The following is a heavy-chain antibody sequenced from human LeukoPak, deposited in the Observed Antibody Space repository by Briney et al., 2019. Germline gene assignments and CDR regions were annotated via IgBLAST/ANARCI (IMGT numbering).Heavy chain of an antibody. CDR1: GFSFSSYA. J-gene: IGHJ3*01. Sequence: GGSLRLSCVASGFSFSSYAMNWVRQAPGKGLEWVSAISGSGGSTYYADSVWGRFTISRDNSKNTVYLQMNSLRADDTAIYYCAKDSRKHYGGSYHDVFDLWGQGTMVTVSS. CDR3: AKDSRKHYGGSYHDVFDL. V-gene: IGHV3-23*01. CDR2: ISGSGGST. D-gene: IGHD4-23*01.